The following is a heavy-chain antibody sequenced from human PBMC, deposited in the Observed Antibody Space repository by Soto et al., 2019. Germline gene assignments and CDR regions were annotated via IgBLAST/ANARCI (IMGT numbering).Heavy chain of an antibody. CDR1: GGSISSGGYY. V-gene: IGHV4-31*03. D-gene: IGHD4-17*01. J-gene: IGHJ6*03. Sequence: SETLSLTCTVSGGSISSGGYYWSWIRQHPGKGLEWIGYIYYSGSTYYNPSLKSRVTISVDTSKNQFSLKLSSVTAADTAVYYCARGLVTTSRYYYYYMDVWGKGTTVTVSS. CDR3: ARGLVTTSRYYYYYMDV. CDR2: IYYSGST.